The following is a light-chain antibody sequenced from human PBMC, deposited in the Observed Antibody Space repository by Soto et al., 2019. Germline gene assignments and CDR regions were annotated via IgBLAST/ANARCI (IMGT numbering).Light chain of an antibody. CDR3: QQYYNSPHT. V-gene: IGKV4-1*01. CDR1: QSVLSRSNNNNY. CDR2: WAS. Sequence: DIVMTQSPDSLAVSLGERATVNCKSSQSVLSRSNNNNYLAWYQQKPGQSPKLLISWASTQESGVPDRFSGSGSGTDFTLTISSLQAEDVAVYYCQQYYNSPHTFGQGTKVEIK. J-gene: IGKJ1*01.